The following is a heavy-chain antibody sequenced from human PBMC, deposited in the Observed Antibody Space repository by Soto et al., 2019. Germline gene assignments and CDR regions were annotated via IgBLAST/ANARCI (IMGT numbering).Heavy chain of an antibody. V-gene: IGHV3-30*18. CDR1: GFTFSSYG. CDR2: ISYDGSNK. J-gene: IGHJ6*02. Sequence: GGSLRLSCAASGFTFSSYGMHWVRQAPGKGLEWVAVISYDGSNKYYADSVKGRFTISRDNSKNTLYLQMNSLRAEDTAAYYCAKERRGYYDFWSGQNYYGMDVWGQGTTVTVSS. D-gene: IGHD3-3*01. CDR3: AKERRGYYDFWSGQNYYGMDV.